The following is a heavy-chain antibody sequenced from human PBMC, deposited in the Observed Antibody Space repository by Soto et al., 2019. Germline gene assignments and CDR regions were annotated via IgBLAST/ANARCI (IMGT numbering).Heavy chain of an antibody. Sequence: GGSLRLSCAASGFTFSAYAMHWVRQAPGKGLEWVANIKQDGSEKYYVDSVKGRFAISRDNDKNSLYLQRNSLRAEDTAVYYCARDLGTCGGDCAFDYWGQGTQVTVSS. J-gene: IGHJ4*02. CDR2: IKQDGSEK. V-gene: IGHV3-7*04. D-gene: IGHD2-21*02. CDR1: GFTFSAYA. CDR3: ARDLGTCGGDCAFDY.